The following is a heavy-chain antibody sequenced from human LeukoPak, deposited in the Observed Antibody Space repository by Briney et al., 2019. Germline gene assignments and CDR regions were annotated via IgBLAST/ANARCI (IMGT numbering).Heavy chain of an antibody. Sequence: GASLRLSCAASGFTFRSYAMSWVRQAPGKGLEWVSAISASGRSTYCADSVKGRFTISRDNSKNTLYLQMNSLRAEDTAVYYCAKDACGGDCYSHFDYWGQGTLVTVSS. D-gene: IGHD2-21*02. J-gene: IGHJ4*02. CDR3: AKDACGGDCYSHFDY. CDR2: ISASGRST. V-gene: IGHV3-23*01. CDR1: GFTFRSYA.